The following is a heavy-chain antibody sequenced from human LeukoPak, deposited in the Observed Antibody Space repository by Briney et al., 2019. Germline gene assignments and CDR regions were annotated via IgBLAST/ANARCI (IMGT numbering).Heavy chain of an antibody. J-gene: IGHJ4*02. D-gene: IGHD3-9*01. CDR3: ARAGRYFDWLSYFDY. Sequence: SETLSLTCAVSGGSLSSGGYSWSWIRQPPGNGLEWIGYIYHSGSTYYNPSLKSRVTISVDRSKNQFSLKLSSVTAADTAVYYCARAGRYFDWLSYFDYWGQGTLVTVSS. V-gene: IGHV4-30-2*01. CDR1: GGSLSSGGYS. CDR2: IYHSGST.